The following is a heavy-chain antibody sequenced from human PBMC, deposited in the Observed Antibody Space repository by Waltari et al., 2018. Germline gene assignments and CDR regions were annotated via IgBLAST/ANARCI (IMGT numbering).Heavy chain of an antibody. CDR2: ISSTSRDI. CDR3: ARESNGGSWRADAFDI. J-gene: IGHJ3*02. Sequence: EVQLVESGGGLVKPGGSLGLSCAASGFTFSRYSMNWVRQAPGKGLEWVSSISSTSRDIYYTDSLEGRFTISRDNAKNSLYLQMNSLRAEDTAVYYCARESNGGSWRADAFDIWGQGTMVTVSS. D-gene: IGHD2-15*01. V-gene: IGHV3-21*01. CDR1: GFTFSRYS.